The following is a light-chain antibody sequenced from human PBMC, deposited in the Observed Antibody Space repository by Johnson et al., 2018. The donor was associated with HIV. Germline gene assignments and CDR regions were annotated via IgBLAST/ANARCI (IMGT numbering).Light chain of an antibody. J-gene: IGLJ1*01. CDR1: SSNIGNNY. V-gene: IGLV1-51*01. CDR2: DNN. Sequence: QSVLTQPPLVSAARGQKVTISCSGSSSNIGNNYVSWYQQLPGTAPKLLIYDNNKRPSGIPDRFSGSKSGTSATLGITGLQTGDEADYYCGTWDSSLSAVFGTGTKVTVL. CDR3: GTWDSSLSAV.